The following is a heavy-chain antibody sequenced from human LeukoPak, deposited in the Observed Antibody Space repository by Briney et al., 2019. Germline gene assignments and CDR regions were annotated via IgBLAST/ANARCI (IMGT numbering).Heavy chain of an antibody. CDR1: GGSIRSYY. Sequence: KPSETLSPTCTVSGGSIRSYYWSWIRQPPGKGLEWIGYIFYSETANYNPSLKSRVTISIDTSKNQFSLNLTSVTAADTAVYYCARLGSYYDYGGQGTLGTVSS. J-gene: IGHJ4*02. V-gene: IGHV4-59*08. CDR2: IFYSETA. CDR3: ARLGSYYDY.